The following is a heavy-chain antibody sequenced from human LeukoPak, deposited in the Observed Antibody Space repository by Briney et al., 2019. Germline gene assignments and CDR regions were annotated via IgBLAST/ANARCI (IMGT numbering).Heavy chain of an antibody. CDR1: GGSFSGYY. V-gene: IGHV4-34*01. CDR3: ARYSGDFWSGLSLFDP. CDR2: INHSGST. Sequence: PSETLSLTCAVYGGSFSGYYWSWIRQPPGKGLEWLGEINHSGSTNYNPSLKSRVTISVDTSKNQFSLKLSSVTAADTAVYYCARYSGDFWSGLSLFDPWGQGTLVTVSS. D-gene: IGHD3-3*01. J-gene: IGHJ5*02.